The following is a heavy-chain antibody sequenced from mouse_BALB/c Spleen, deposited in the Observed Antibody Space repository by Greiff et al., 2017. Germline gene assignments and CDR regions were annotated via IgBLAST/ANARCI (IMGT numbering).Heavy chain of an antibody. CDR1: GYTFSSYW. CDR3: ARRGYYYRYDGFAD. J-gene: IGHJ3*01. CDR2: ILPGSGST. Sequence: QVQLQQSGAELMKPGASVKISCKATGYTFSSYWIEWVKQRPGHGLEWIGEILPGSGSTNYNEKFKGKATFTADTSSNTAYMQLSSLTSEDSAVYYCARRGYYYRYDGFADWGQGTLVTVSA. D-gene: IGHD2-14*01. V-gene: IGHV1-9*01.